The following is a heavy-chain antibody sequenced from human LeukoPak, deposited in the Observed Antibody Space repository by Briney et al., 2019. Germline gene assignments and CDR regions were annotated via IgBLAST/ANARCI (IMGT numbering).Heavy chain of an antibody. CDR3: ARGRGITIFGVVTTQSIFDY. Sequence: PSETLSLTCTVSGGSISSGDYYWSWIRRPPGKGLEWIGYIYYSGSTYYNPSLKSRVTISVDTSKNQFSLKLSSVTAADTAVYYCARGRGITIFGVVTTQSIFDYWGQGTLVTVSS. CDR2: IYYSGST. CDR1: GGSISSGDYY. J-gene: IGHJ4*02. V-gene: IGHV4-30-4*08. D-gene: IGHD3-3*01.